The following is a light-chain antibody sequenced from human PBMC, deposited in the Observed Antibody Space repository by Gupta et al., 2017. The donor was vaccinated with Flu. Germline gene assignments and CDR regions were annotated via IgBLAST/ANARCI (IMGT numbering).Light chain of an antibody. CDR1: SSDIGAYDY. Sequence: GSSSDIGAYDYVSWYRQHPGEAPKLLLYDVTTRPSGISSRFFGSKSGDTASLTISGLQADDEADYYCASFVGSSTLFGGGTRLTVL. CDR3: ASFVGSSTL. CDR2: DVT. J-gene: IGLJ2*01. V-gene: IGLV2-14*03.